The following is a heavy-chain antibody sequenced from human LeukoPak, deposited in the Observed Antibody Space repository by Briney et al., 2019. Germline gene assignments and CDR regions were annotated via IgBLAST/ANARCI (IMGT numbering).Heavy chain of an antibody. D-gene: IGHD6-13*01. CDR3: ARDGDSSSYYGDFDY. CDR1: GFTLSNYD. J-gene: IGHJ4*02. CDR2: IRTSATII. Sequence: GGSLRLSCEVSGFTLSNYDMNWVRQAPGKGLEWISYIRTSATIIYYADSVRNRFTVSRDNAKNLLYLQMNSLRVEDTAVYYCARDGDSSSYYGDFDYWGQGTLVTVSS. V-gene: IGHV3-48*03.